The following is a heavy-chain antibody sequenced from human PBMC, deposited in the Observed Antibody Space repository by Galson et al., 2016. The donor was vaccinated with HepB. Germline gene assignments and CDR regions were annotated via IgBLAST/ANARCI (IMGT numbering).Heavy chain of an antibody. J-gene: IGHJ3*01. Sequence: SVKVSCKASGYYFASYGISWVRQAPGQGLEWVGWISTNTKYAQKPQGRVTMTTDTSTSTAYMELRSLTSDDTALYYCARAEPGFIGSAFDVWGQGTMVTVSS. D-gene: IGHD1-26*01. CDR3: ARAEPGFIGSAFDV. CDR1: GYYFASYG. V-gene: IGHV1-18*04. CDR2: ISTNT.